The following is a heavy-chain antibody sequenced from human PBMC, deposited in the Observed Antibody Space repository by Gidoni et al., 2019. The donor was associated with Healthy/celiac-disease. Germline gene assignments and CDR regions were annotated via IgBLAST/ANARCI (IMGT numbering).Heavy chain of an antibody. Sequence: QLQLQASGPGLVKPSETLSLTCTVSGGSISSSSYYWGWIRQPPGKGLEWIGSIYYSGSTYYNPSLKSRVTISVDTSKNQFSLKLSSVTAADTAVYYCARGAVAGTWTYYWGQGTLVTVSS. CDR2: IYYSGST. CDR3: ARGAVAGTWTYY. J-gene: IGHJ4*02. D-gene: IGHD6-19*01. V-gene: IGHV4-39*07. CDR1: GGSISSSSYY.